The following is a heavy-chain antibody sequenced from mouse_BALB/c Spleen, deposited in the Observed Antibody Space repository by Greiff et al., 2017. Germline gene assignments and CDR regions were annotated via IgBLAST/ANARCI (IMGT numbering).Heavy chain of an antibody. CDR1: GYNFTSYW. CDR2: IYPGSGST. J-gene: IGHJ2*01. V-gene: IGHV1-55*01. Sequence: QVQLQQPGAELVKPGTSVKLSCKASGYNFTSYWINWVKLRPGQGLEWIGDIYPGSGSTNYNEKFKSKATLTVDTSSSTAYMQLSSLASEDSALYYCARYWDRGYFDYWGQGTTLTVSS. D-gene: IGHD4-1*01. CDR3: ARYWDRGYFDY.